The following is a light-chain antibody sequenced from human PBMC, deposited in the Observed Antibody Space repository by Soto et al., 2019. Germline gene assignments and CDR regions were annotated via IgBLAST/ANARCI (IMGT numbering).Light chain of an antibody. CDR3: CSYAGSSRV. CDR2: EGS. Sequence: QSVLTQPASVSGSPGQSITISCTGTSSDVGSYNLVSWYQQHPGKAPKLMIYEGSKRPSGVSNRFSGSKSGNTASLTISGLQAEDEADYYCCSYAGSSRVFGEGTKLTVL. J-gene: IGLJ2*01. CDR1: SSDVGSYNL. V-gene: IGLV2-23*01.